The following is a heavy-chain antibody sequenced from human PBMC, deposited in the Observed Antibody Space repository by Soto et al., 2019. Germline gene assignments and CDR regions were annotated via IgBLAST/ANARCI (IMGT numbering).Heavy chain of an antibody. Sequence: QVQLVESGGGVVQPGRSLRLSCAASGFTFSSYAMHWVRQAPGKGLEWVAVISYDGSNKYYADSVKGRFTISRDNSKNTRYLQMNSLRAEDTAVYYCARNYAPQQQWLVDYYYGMDVWGQGTTVTVSS. CDR1: GFTFSSYA. CDR3: ARNYAPQQQWLVDYYYGMDV. V-gene: IGHV3-30-3*01. D-gene: IGHD6-19*01. CDR2: ISYDGSNK. J-gene: IGHJ6*02.